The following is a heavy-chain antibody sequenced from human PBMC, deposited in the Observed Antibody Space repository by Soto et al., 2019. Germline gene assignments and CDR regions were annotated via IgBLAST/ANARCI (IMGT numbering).Heavy chain of an antibody. J-gene: IGHJ4*02. CDR1: GFSFTTYW. CDR2: IYPGDSDT. V-gene: IGHV5-51*01. Sequence: GESLKISCTGSGFSFTTYWIGWVRQMPGKGLEWMGIIYPGDSDTRYSPSFQGQVTISADKSISTAYLQWSSLRASDTAVYYCARHREDSDARGAFDYSGQGTLVSVS. CDR3: ARHREDSDARGAFDY. D-gene: IGHD1-26*01.